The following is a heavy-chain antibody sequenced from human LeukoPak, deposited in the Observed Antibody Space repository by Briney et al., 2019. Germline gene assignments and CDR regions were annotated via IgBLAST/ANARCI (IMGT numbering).Heavy chain of an antibody. Sequence: GGSLRLSCAASGFTFSSYEMNWVRQARGKGREGGSYISSSGSSKYYADSVKGRFTISRDKAKNTLYLQMNSLRAEDTAVYYCARGGCSSTSCYEYSEYFDLCGRGTLLTVSS. CDR2: ISSSGSSK. J-gene: IGHJ2*01. V-gene: IGHV3-48*03. CDR1: GFTFSSYE. CDR3: ARGGCSSTSCYEYSEYFDL. D-gene: IGHD2-2*01.